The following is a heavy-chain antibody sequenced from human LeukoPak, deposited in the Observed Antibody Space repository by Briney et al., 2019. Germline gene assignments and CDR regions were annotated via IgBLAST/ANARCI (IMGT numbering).Heavy chain of an antibody. CDR1: GFTFRSYA. J-gene: IGHJ4*02. V-gene: IGHV3-23*01. D-gene: IGHD6-19*01. CDR3: AKTTDGYRSGRYPGWPIDY. Sequence: QSGGSLRLSCAASGFTFRSYAIYWVRQAPGKGLEWVSGISGSGGDTYPADSVRGRLTISRDNSKNTLFLQMDSLRAEDTAVYYCAKTTDGYRSGRYPGWPIDYWGQGGLVTVS. CDR2: ISGSGGDT.